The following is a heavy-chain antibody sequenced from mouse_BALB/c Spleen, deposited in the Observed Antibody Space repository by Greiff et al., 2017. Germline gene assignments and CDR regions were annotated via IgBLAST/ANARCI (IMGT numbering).Heavy chain of an antibody. CDR1: GYTFTDYA. Sequence: VQLHQSGAELVRPGVSVKISCKGSGYTFTDYAMHWVKQSHAKSLEWIGVISTYYGDASYNQKFKGKATMTVDKSSSTAYMELARLTSEDSAIYYCARNPYYYGSTYAMDYWGQGTSVTVSS. J-gene: IGHJ4*01. CDR3: ARNPYYYGSTYAMDY. D-gene: IGHD1-1*01. CDR2: ISTYYGDA. V-gene: IGHV1S137*01.